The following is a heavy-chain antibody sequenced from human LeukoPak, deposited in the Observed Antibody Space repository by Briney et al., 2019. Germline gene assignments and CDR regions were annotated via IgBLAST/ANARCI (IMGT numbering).Heavy chain of an antibody. D-gene: IGHD5-12*01. J-gene: IGHJ3*02. CDR1: GGSFSGYY. Sequence: SETLSLTCAVYGGSFSGYYWSWFRQPPGKGLEWIGEINHSGSTNYNPSLKSRVTISVDTSKNQFSLKLRSVTAADTAVYYCARQEATDDAFDIWGRGTMVTVSS. V-gene: IGHV4-34*01. CDR3: ARQEATDDAFDI. CDR2: INHSGST.